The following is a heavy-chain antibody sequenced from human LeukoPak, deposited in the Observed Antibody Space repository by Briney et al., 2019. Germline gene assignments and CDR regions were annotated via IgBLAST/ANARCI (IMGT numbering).Heavy chain of an antibody. V-gene: IGHV3-53*01. Sequence: PGGSLRLSCAASGFTVRSKYMSWVRQAPGKGPEWVSVILTGDNTYYSDSVRGRFTISRDHSRNTLYLKMNNLRAEDTAVYYCATELRYVGGYFDYWGQGTLVTVSS. D-gene: IGHD3-9*01. CDR3: ATELRYVGGYFDY. CDR2: ILTGDNT. CDR1: GFTVRSKY. J-gene: IGHJ4*02.